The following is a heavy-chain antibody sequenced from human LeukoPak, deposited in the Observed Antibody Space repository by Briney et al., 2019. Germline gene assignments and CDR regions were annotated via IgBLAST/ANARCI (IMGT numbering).Heavy chain of an antibody. V-gene: IGHV3-30*18. CDR2: ISYDGSNE. CDR1: EFTFRNYG. J-gene: IGHJ4*02. CDR3: AKDLNYGGNSPFGY. D-gene: IGHD4-23*01. Sequence: GGSLRLSCAVSEFTFRNYGMHWVRQAPGKGLEWVAVISYDGSNEYYADSVKGRLTISRDNSKNTLYLQMNSPRAEDTAVYYCAKDLNYGGNSPFGYWGQGTLVTVSS.